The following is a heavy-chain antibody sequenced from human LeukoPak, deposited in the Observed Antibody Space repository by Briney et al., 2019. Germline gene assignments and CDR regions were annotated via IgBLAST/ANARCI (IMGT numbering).Heavy chain of an antibody. Sequence: ASVKVSCKASGYTFTGYYMHWVRQAPGQGLEWMGWINPNSGGTNYAQKFQGRVTLTRDTSNSTLYMELSRLKSDDTAVYFCARDWSVRFLEWLSLDYWGQGTLITVSS. V-gene: IGHV1-2*02. CDR2: INPNSGGT. CDR1: GYTFTGYY. J-gene: IGHJ4*02. D-gene: IGHD3-3*01. CDR3: ARDWSVRFLEWLSLDY.